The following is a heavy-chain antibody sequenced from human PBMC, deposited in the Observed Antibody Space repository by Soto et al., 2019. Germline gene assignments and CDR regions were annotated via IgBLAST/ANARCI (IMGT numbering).Heavy chain of an antibody. Sequence: QVQLVQSGDEVKKPGASVKVSCKASGYIFVNYGIAWVRQAPGQGREWMGWISPYTGNTHSASKVQGRLTMATDTSTSTAYMDLGSLTSDDPAVYYSVMVYNYVTPTPQDVWGHWTTVTVSS. CDR2: ISPYTGNT. D-gene: IGHD3-16*01. V-gene: IGHV1-18*01. J-gene: IGHJ6*02. CDR3: VMVYNYVTPTPQDV. CDR1: GYIFVNYG.